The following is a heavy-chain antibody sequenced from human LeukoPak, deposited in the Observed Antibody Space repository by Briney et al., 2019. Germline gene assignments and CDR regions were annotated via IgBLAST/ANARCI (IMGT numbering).Heavy chain of an antibody. V-gene: IGHV3-30-3*01. Sequence: PGRSLRLSCAASGFTFSSYAMHWVRQAPGKRLEWVAVISYDGSNKYYADSVKSRFTISRDNSKNTLYLQMNSLRAEDTAVYYCARDIVVVVAVTGPDYWGQGTLVTVSS. CDR2: ISYDGSNK. J-gene: IGHJ4*02. CDR3: ARDIVVVVAVTGPDY. D-gene: IGHD2-15*01. CDR1: GFTFSSYA.